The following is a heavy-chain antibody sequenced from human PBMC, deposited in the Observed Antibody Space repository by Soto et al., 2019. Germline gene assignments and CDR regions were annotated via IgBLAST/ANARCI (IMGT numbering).Heavy chain of an antibody. CDR1: SGSITNYY. CDR3: ARAFAGFGAYWYFDL. Sequence: SETLSLTCTVSSGSITNYYLTWIRQPPGKELEWIGYIHDSGSTHYNPSLKSRVTMSLDTSENQFSLRLNSVTAADTALYYCARAFAGFGAYWYFDLWGRGTLVNVSS. J-gene: IGHJ2*01. D-gene: IGHD2-15*01. CDR2: IHDSGST. V-gene: IGHV4-59*01.